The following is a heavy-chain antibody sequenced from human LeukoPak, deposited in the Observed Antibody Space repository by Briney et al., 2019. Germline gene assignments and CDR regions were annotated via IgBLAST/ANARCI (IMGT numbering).Heavy chain of an antibody. CDR1: GFTVSSNY. V-gene: IGHV3-53*01. D-gene: IGHD5-24*01. CDR2: IDRGGST. Sequence: GGSLRLSCAASGFTVSSNYMSWVRQAPGKGLEWVSIIDRGGSTYYADSVKGRVTISRDNSKSTLYLQMNSLIGEDTAVYYCASRDRGYYYGMDVWGQGTTVTVSS. J-gene: IGHJ6*02. CDR3: ASRDRGYYYGMDV.